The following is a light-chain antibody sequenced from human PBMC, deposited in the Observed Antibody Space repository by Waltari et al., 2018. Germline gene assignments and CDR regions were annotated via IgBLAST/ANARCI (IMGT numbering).Light chain of an antibody. CDR3: NSAADNHWV. CDR1: VLVKVY. CDR2: KDT. V-gene: IGLV3-27*01. Sequence: SYELTQPSSVSVSPGQTARLTCSGDVLVKVYVRWFQQKPGQAPILMIHKDTERPSGIPERFAGSSSGTTVTLTISGAQVEDEADYYCNSAADNHWVFGGGTKLIVL. J-gene: IGLJ3*02.